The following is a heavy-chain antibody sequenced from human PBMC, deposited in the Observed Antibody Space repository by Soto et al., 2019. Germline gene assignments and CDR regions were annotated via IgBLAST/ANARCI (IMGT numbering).Heavy chain of an antibody. CDR3: AREAGSGSFYPEDY. CDR1: GYTFTNYP. CDR2: ISSYNGDT. J-gene: IGHJ4*02. D-gene: IGHD1-26*01. V-gene: IGHV1-18*04. Sequence: QVHLVQSGDEVKKPGASVKVSCKTSGYTFTNYPITWVRQAPGQRLEWLAWISSYNGDTIYAQKLHGRLTVTTDTSTSTGYIELRSLRSDDTSVYFCAREAGSGSFYPEDYWGQGTLVPVSS.